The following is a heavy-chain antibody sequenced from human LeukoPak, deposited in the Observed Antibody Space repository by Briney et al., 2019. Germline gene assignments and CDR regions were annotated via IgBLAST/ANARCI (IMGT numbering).Heavy chain of an antibody. J-gene: IGHJ3*02. CDR3: ARDGGIVVVPAAMRDDAFDI. CDR2: MNPNSGNT. Sequence: ASVKVSCKASGYTFTSYDINWVRQATGQGLEWMGWMNPNSGNTGYAQKFQGRVTMTRNTSISTAYMELSSLRSEDTAVYYCARDGGIVVVPAAMRDDAFDIWGQGTMVTVSS. V-gene: IGHV1-8*01. D-gene: IGHD2-2*01. CDR1: GYTFTSYD.